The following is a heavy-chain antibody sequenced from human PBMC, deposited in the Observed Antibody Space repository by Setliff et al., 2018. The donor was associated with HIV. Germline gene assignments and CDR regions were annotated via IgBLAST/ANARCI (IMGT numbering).Heavy chain of an antibody. V-gene: IGHV4-34*01. CDR1: TESLTRYD. J-gene: IGHJ5*01. Sequence: SETLSLTCAVYTESLTRYDWAWIRQSPEKGLEWIGEIDDSGSIIYNPSLQSRVTMSVDTSKNQFSLKVRSLTAADTAVYYCARVRLELRQYWFDSWGQGSPVTVSS. CDR3: ARVRLELRQYWFDS. CDR2: IDDSGSI. D-gene: IGHD1-7*01.